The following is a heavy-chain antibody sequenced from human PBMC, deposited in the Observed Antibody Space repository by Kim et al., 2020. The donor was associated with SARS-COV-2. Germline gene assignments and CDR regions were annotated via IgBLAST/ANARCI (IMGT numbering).Heavy chain of an antibody. D-gene: IGHD3-10*01. V-gene: IGHV4-31*03. Sequence: SETLSLTCTVSGGSISSGGYYWSWIRQHPGKGLEWIGYIYYSGSTYYNPSLKSRVTISVDTSKNQFSLKLSSVTAADTAVYYCARGSGFITMVRGVIRAYYFDYWGQGTLVTVSS. J-gene: IGHJ4*02. CDR1: GGSISSGGYY. CDR2: IYYSGST. CDR3: ARGSGFITMVRGVIRAYYFDY.